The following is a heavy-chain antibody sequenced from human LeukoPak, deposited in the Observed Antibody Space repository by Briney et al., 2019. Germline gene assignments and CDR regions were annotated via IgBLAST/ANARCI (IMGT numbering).Heavy chain of an antibody. V-gene: IGHV4-59*08. Sequence: SETLSLTCTVSGGSISSYYWSWIRQPPGKGLEWIGYIYYSGSTNYNPSLKSRVTMSVDTSKNQFSLKLSSVTAADTAVYYCARHADYGGNFDYWGQGTLVTVSS. CDR1: GGSISSYY. CDR3: ARHADYGGNFDY. CDR2: IYYSGST. D-gene: IGHD4-23*01. J-gene: IGHJ4*02.